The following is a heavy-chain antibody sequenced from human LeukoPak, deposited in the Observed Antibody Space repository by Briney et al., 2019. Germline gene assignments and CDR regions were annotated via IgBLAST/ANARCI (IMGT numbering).Heavy chain of an antibody. Sequence: SETLSLTCTVSGYSISSGYYWGWIRQPPGKGLEWVGSIYHSGSAYYNPSLKSRVAISVDTSKNQFSLQLSSVTAADTAVYYCARIFRGAYFDYWGQGTLVTVSS. V-gene: IGHV4-38-2*02. CDR3: ARIFRGAYFDY. J-gene: IGHJ4*02. D-gene: IGHD3-10*01. CDR1: GYSISSGYY. CDR2: IYHSGSA.